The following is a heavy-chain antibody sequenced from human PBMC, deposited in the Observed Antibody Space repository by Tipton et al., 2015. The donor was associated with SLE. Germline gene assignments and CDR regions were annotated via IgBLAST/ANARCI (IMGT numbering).Heavy chain of an antibody. CDR3: ARAGAHGMDV. CDR1: GGSISSYY. CDR2: IYTSGST. V-gene: IGHV4-4*09. D-gene: IGHD3-10*01. Sequence: PGLVKPSETLSLTCTVSGGSISSYYWSWIRQPPGKGLEWIGYIYTSGSTNYNPSLKSRVTISVDTSKNQFSLKLSSVTAADTAVYYCARAGAHGMDVWGQGTTVTVSS. J-gene: IGHJ6*02.